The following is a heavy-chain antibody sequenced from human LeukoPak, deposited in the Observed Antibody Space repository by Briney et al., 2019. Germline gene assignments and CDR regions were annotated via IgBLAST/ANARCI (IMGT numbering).Heavy chain of an antibody. CDR3: ARDWATRRFDY. CDR1: GFSFSSFG. J-gene: IGHJ4*02. D-gene: IGHD2-15*01. V-gene: IGHV3-33*01. Sequence: GGSLRLSCEASGFSFSSFGMHWVRQTPGKGLEWVAVIWYDGSDKYFADSVKGRFTISRDNSKNTLYLQMNSLRAEDTAVYYCARDWATRRFDYWGQGTLVTVSS. CDR2: IWYDGSDK.